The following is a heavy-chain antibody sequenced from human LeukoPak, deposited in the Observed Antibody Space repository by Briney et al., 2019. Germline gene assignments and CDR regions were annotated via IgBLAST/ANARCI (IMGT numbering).Heavy chain of an antibody. V-gene: IGHV1-2*02. Sequence: ASVKVSCKASGYTFTGYYMHWVRRAPGQGLEWMGWINPNSGGTNYAQKFQGRVTMTRDTSISTAYMELSRLRSDDTAVYYCAPSPILEWLLSNWGQGTLVTVSS. CDR1: GYTFTGYY. J-gene: IGHJ4*02. D-gene: IGHD3-3*01. CDR3: APSPILEWLLSN. CDR2: INPNSGGT.